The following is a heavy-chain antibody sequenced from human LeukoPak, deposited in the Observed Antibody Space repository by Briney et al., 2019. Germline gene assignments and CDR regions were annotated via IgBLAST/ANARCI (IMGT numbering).Heavy chain of an antibody. CDR3: AGSTTWIQPYRFFDY. J-gene: IGHJ4*02. D-gene: IGHD5-18*01. CDR1: GGSISSGSYY. CDR2: IYTSGST. Sequence: PSETLSLTCTVSGGSISSGSYYWSWIRQPAGKGLEWIGRIYTSGSTSYNPSLKSRVTISVDTSKNQFSLKLSSVTAADTAVYYCAGSTTWIQPYRFFDYWGQGTLVTVSS. V-gene: IGHV4-61*02.